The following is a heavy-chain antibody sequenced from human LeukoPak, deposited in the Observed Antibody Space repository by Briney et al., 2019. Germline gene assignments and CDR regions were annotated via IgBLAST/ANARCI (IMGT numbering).Heavy chain of an antibody. CDR3: ARLPLKSLRYSSSQWGAFDI. V-gene: IGHV5-51*01. D-gene: IGHD6-13*01. J-gene: IGHJ3*02. CDR1: GGTFSSYA. Sequence: KVSCKASGGTFSSYAISWVRQMPGKGLEWMGIIYPGDSDTRYSPSFQGQVTISADKSISTAYLQWSSLKASDTAMYYCARLPLKSLRYSSSQWGAFDIWGQGTMVTVSS. CDR2: IYPGDSDT.